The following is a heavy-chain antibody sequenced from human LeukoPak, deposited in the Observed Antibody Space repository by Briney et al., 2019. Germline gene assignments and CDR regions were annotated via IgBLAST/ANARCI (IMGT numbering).Heavy chain of an antibody. D-gene: IGHD1-1*01. CDR2: ISSSSSYI. V-gene: IGHV3-21*01. CDR3: ARCTTGKTFGSLREIKKSREIDY. CDR1: GFTFSSYS. J-gene: IGHJ4*02. Sequence: PGGSLRLSCAASGFTFSSYSMNWVRQAPGKGLEWVSSISSSSSYIHYADSVRGRFTISRDNAKNSLFLQMNSLRGEDTAVYYCARCTTGKTFGSLREIKKSREIDYWGQGTLVTVSS.